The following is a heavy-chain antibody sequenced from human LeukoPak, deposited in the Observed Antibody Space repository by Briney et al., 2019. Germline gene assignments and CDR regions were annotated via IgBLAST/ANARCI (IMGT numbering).Heavy chain of an antibody. Sequence: PGGSLRLSCAASGFTFSTYWMNWFRQTPGKGLEWVAKIKADGGEKDHVASVKGRFTISRDNAKNSLYLQMNSLRAEDTAVYYCARHSSWLVYWGQGTLVTVSS. V-gene: IGHV3-7*01. D-gene: IGHD6-13*01. J-gene: IGHJ4*02. CDR1: GFTFSTYW. CDR3: ARHSSWLVY. CDR2: IKADGGEK.